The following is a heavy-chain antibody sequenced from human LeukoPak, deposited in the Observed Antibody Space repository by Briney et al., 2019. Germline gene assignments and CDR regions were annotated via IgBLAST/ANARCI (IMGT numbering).Heavy chain of an antibody. V-gene: IGHV1-69*01. CDR2: SIPIFGTT. J-gene: IGHJ4*02. D-gene: IGHD2-21*01. Sequence: VASVKLSCKASGRTFSIYAISWVRQPPGQGLELMGVSIPIFGTTNYAQKFQGSVTITADESTNTDYMELSSLRSEDTAVYYCARESFRESEPAGYFDYWGQGTLVTVSS. CDR1: GRTFSIYA. CDR3: ARESFRESEPAGYFDY.